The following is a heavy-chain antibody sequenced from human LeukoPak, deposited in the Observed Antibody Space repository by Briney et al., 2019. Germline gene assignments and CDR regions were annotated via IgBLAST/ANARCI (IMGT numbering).Heavy chain of an antibody. Sequence: SVKVSCKASGGTFSSYTISWVRQAPGQGLEWMGRIIPILGIANYAQKFQGRVTITADKSTSTAYMELSSLRAEDTAVDYCARVFFGEELGGYYYYYYMDVWGKGTTVTVSS. CDR1: GGTFSSYT. D-gene: IGHD7-27*01. CDR3: ARVFFGEELGGYYYYYYMDV. J-gene: IGHJ6*03. V-gene: IGHV1-69*02. CDR2: IIPILGIA.